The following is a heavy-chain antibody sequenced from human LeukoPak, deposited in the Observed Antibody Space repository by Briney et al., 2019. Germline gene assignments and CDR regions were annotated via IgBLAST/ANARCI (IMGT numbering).Heavy chain of an antibody. CDR2: INYTSSTT. D-gene: IGHD4-17*01. V-gene: IGHV3-48*04. J-gene: IGHJ4*02. CDR3: ARTVSY. CDR1: GFTFSSYS. Sequence: PGGSLRLSCVASGFTFSSYSMNWIRQAPGKGPEWVAYINYTSSTTYYADSVKGRFTISRDDAKNSLYLQMNSLRADDTAVYYCARTVSYWGQGTLVTVSS.